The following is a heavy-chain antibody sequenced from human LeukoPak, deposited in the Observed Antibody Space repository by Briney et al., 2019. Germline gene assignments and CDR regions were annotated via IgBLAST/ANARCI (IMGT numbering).Heavy chain of an antibody. D-gene: IGHD2-2*01. V-gene: IGHV4-30-2*01. CDR3: ASRYCSSTSCYHFDY. J-gene: IGHJ4*02. CDR2: IYHSGST. CDR1: GGSISSGGYY. Sequence: SETLSLTCTVSGGSISSGGYYWSWIRQPPGKGLEWIGYIYHSGSTYYNPSLKSRVTISVDRSKNQFSLKLSSVTAADTAVYYCASRYCSSTSCYHFDYWGQGTLVTVSS.